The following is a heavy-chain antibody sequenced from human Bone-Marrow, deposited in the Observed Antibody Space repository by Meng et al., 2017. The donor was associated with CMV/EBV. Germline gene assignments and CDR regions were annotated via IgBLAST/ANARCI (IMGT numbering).Heavy chain of an antibody. CDR2: IYSGESST. CDR1: GFTFNTYA. Sequence: GESLKISCAASGFTFNTYAMTWVRQAPGRGLEWVSVIYSGESSTYYADSVKGRFTVSRDNSKNTLYLQMNRLRAEDAARYYCAREHGWDRNGHHYYYGMDVWGQGNTVTVSS. V-gene: IGHV3-23*03. D-gene: IGHD1-26*01. J-gene: IGHJ6*02. CDR3: AREHGWDRNGHHYYYGMDV.